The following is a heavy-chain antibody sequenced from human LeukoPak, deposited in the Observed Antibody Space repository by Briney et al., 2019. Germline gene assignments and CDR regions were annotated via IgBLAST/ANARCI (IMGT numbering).Heavy chain of an antibody. CDR3: ARVRDGYNDAYDV. Sequence: ASVKVSCKASGYTFTNYYIHWVRQAPGQGLEWMGVIKPGGGSTSSARIFQGRVYMTSDTSTSTVYMELSGLRSDDTAVYYCARVRDGYNDAYDVWGQGTMVTVPS. J-gene: IGHJ3*01. CDR1: GYTFTNYY. V-gene: IGHV1-46*01. D-gene: IGHD5-24*01. CDR2: IKPGGGST.